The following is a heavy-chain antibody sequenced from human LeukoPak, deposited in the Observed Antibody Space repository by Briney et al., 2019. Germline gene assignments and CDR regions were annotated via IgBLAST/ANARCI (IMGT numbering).Heavy chain of an antibody. CDR2: IYYSGST. J-gene: IGHJ6*03. CDR1: VGSISISSYY. Sequence: TSETLSLTCTVSVGSISISSYYWGWIRQPPGKGLEWIGSIYYSGSTYYNPSLKSRVTISVDTSKNQFSLKLSSVTAADTAVYYCARETSQKGAHYMDVWGKGTTVTISS. V-gene: IGHV4-39*07. CDR3: ARETSQKGAHYMDV. D-gene: IGHD3-16*01.